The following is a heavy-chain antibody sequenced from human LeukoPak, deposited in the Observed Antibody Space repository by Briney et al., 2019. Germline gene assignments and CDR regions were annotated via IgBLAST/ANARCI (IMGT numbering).Heavy chain of an antibody. CDR1: GFTFSNAW. CDR2: IKSKTDGGTT. J-gene: IGHJ4*02. V-gene: IGHV3-15*01. Sequence: GGSLRLSCAASGFTFSNAWMSWVRQAPGKGLEWVGRIKSKTDGGTTDYAAPVKGRFTISRDDSKNTLYLQMNSLKTEDTAVYYCAKFALRYCSGGSCHPFDYWGQGTLVTVSS. D-gene: IGHD2-15*01. CDR3: AKFALRYCSGGSCHPFDY.